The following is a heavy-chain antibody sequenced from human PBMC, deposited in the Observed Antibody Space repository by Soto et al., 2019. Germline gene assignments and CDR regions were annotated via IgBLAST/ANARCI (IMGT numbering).Heavy chain of an antibody. V-gene: IGHV3-53*01. CDR3: TRDSEAGTKGRWFDP. CDR2: ISSGGST. Sequence: SGGSLSLSCTASGFTVSTNDMSWVRQAPGKGLEWVSIISSGGSTSYADSVKGRFTISRDNSKNTLYLQMNSLRADDTAIYYCTRDSEAGTKGRWFDPWGQGTLVTISS. J-gene: IGHJ5*02. CDR1: GFTVSTND. D-gene: IGHD6-19*01.